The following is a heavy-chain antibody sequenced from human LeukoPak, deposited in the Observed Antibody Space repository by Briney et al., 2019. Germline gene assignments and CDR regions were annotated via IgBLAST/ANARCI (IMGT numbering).Heavy chain of an antibody. CDR2: VSSSASTI. CDR3: ASEVLSGSGFFDY. V-gene: IGHV3-48*03. Sequence: GRSLTLSCAVSGFILTRFEAKWDRQAPGEGLEWVSYVSSSASTIYYADSGEGRFTLPRDNPEHSMFRQLHCLRSEDTYVTVCASEVLSGSGFFDYWGQGTLVTVSS. CDR1: GFILTRFE. D-gene: IGHD6-25*01. J-gene: IGHJ4*02.